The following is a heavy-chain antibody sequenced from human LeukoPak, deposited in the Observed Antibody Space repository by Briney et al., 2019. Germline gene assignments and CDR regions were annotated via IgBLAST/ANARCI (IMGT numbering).Heavy chain of an antibody. CDR1: GYTSTGYY. D-gene: IGHD3-22*01. CDR2: INPNSGGT. V-gene: IGHV1-2*02. Sequence: ASVKVSCKASGYTSTGYYMHWVRQAPGQGLEWMGWINPNSGGTNYAQRFQGRVTMTRDTSISTAYMELSRLRSDDTAVYYCARNYDSSGYHHPWGQGTLVTVSS. CDR3: ARNYDSSGYHHP. J-gene: IGHJ5*02.